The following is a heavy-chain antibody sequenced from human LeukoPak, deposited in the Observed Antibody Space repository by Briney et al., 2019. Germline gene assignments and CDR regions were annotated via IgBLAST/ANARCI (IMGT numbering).Heavy chain of an antibody. CDR1: GFTFSSYG. Sequence: GGALRLSCAASGFTFSSYGMHWVRQAPGKGLEGVAMIWYYGREKYYADSVKGRFTISRDNSKNTLYLQMNSLRVEDTAVYYCARPRDSGSYYYFDYWGQGTLVTVSS. CDR3: ARPRDSGSYYYFDY. J-gene: IGHJ4*02. CDR2: IWYYGREK. V-gene: IGHV3-33*01. D-gene: IGHD1-26*01.